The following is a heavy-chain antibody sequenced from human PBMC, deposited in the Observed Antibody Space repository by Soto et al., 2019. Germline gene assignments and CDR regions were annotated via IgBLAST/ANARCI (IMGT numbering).Heavy chain of an antibody. CDR1: GFNFGNYA. J-gene: IGHJ4*02. D-gene: IGHD6-25*01. V-gene: IGHV3-9*01. Sequence: VLLVESGGGLVQPGRSLRLSCAVSGFNFGNYAMHRVRQAPGKGLEWVAAINWNSDKVAYADSVLGRFTSFRDSAKNSLHLQMNDLTTEDTALYYCAKDKGGTPYYIDSWGQGILVTVSS. CDR3: AKDKGGTPYYIDS. CDR2: INWNSDKV.